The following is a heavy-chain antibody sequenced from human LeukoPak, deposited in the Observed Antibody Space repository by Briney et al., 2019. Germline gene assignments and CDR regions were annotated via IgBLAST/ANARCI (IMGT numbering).Heavy chain of an antibody. V-gene: IGHV3-23*01. CDR1: GFTFSNYA. CDR3: AKTGAVAPLNWFDP. Sequence: PGWSLRLSCAASGFTFSNYAMSWVRQAPGKGLEWVSTISGNGGSTYYADSVKGRFTISRDTSKNTLYLQMNSLRAEDTVVYYCAKTGAVAPLNWFDPWGQGTLVTVSS. J-gene: IGHJ5*02. D-gene: IGHD6-19*01. CDR2: ISGNGGST.